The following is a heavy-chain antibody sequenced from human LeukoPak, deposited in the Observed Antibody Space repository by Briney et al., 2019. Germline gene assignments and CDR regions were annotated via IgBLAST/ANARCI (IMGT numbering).Heavy chain of an antibody. Sequence: SETLSLTCTVSGDSISSSSYYWGWIRQPPGKGLEWIGSIYYSGTTYYNPSLKSRITISVDMSKNQFSLKLSSVTAADTAVYYCARLCGGDCYSGDYWGQGTLVTVSS. J-gene: IGHJ4*02. D-gene: IGHD2-21*01. CDR2: IYYSGTT. CDR1: GDSISSSSYY. CDR3: ARLCGGDCYSGDY. V-gene: IGHV4-39*01.